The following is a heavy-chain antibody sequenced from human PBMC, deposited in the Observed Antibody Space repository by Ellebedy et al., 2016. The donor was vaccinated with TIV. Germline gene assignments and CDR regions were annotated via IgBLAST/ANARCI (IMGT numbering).Heavy chain of an antibody. V-gene: IGHV4-59*08. CDR1: GGSITGHY. D-gene: IGHD3-10*01. CDR3: ARQRSFRAVPDAFDF. CDR2: IHCTGAT. Sequence: MPGGSLRLSCTVSGGSITGHYWSWIRQPPGKGLESLGFIHCTGATKYTPALQTRVTISLDASKNQFSLKLTSVTAADTAVYYCARQRSFRAVPDAFDFWGQGTMIIVSS. J-gene: IGHJ3*01.